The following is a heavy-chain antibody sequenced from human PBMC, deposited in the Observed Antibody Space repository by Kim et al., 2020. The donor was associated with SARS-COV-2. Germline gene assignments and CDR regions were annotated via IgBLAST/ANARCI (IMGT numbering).Heavy chain of an antibody. CDR2: ISWDGGST. J-gene: IGHJ4*02. V-gene: IGHV3-43D*03. CDR1: GFTFDDYA. D-gene: IGHD5-12*01. Sequence: GGSLRLSCAASGFTFDDYAMHWVRQAPGKGLEWVSLISWDGGSTYYADSVKGRFTISRDNSKNSLYLQMNSLRAEDTALYYCAKEEGRDGYNLVDYWGQGTLVTVSS. CDR3: AKEEGRDGYNLVDY.